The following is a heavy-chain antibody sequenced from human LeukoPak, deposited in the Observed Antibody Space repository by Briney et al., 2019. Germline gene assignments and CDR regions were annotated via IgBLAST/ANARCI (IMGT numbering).Heavy chain of an antibody. D-gene: IGHD6-19*01. V-gene: IGHV3-21*01. CDR3: ARVRGMEWLVPDY. CDR2: ISSSSSYI. Sequence: GSLRLFCAASGFTFSSYSLNWVRQAPGKGLEWVSSISSSSSYIYYADSVKGRFTISRDNAKNSLYLQMNSLRAEDTAVYYCARVRGMEWLVPDYWGQGTLVTVSS. J-gene: IGHJ4*02. CDR1: GFTFSSYS.